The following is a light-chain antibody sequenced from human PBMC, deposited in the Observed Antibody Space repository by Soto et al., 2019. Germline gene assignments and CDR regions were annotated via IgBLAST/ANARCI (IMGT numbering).Light chain of an antibody. CDR2: GAS. CDR1: QDISSW. J-gene: IGKJ4*01. Sequence: DIQMTQSPSSVAASVGDRVTITCRASQDISSWLAWFQQKPGKAPKLLIYGASTLPSGVPSRFSGSGSGADSTLTISSLQPEDFATYYCQQANSFPLTFGGGTKVDIK. CDR3: QQANSFPLT. V-gene: IGKV1-12*01.